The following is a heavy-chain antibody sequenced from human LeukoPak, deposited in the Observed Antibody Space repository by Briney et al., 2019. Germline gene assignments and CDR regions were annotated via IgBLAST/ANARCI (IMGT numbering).Heavy chain of an antibody. V-gene: IGHV3-7*01. CDR2: IKQDGTEK. Sequence: PGESLRLSCAASGFTFTTYWLGWVRQPPGKRLEWVANIKQDGTEKYYVDSVKGRFTISRDNAKNSLYLQMNSLRAEDTAVYYCAELGITMIGGVWGKGTTVTISS. CDR1: GFTFTTYW. D-gene: IGHD3-10*02. J-gene: IGHJ6*04. CDR3: AELGITMIGGV.